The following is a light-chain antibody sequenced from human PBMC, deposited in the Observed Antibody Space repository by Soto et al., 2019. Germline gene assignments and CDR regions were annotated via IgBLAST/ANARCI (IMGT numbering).Light chain of an antibody. CDR3: GAWDDTLNVLV. V-gene: IGLV1-44*01. CDR1: SSNIGSKS. J-gene: IGLJ2*01. Sequence: QPVLTQPPSVSGTPGQTVTISCSGSSSNIGSKSVQWYQQLPETAPKLLIYSNNQRPSGVPDRFSGSKSGTSASLAISGLQSEDEAHYYCGAWDDTLNVLVFGGGTKVTVL. CDR2: SNN.